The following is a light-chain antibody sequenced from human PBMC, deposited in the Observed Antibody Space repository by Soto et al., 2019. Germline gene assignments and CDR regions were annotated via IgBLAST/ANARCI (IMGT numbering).Light chain of an antibody. CDR3: QQFDSVPLT. V-gene: IGKV1-33*01. Sequence: DVQMTQSPSSLSASVGDRVTITCQASHDIGTYLNWYQHKPGKAPKLLIFGTSHLATGVPARFSGGGSDTYFTFTITNLQPEDFAVYYCQQFDSVPLTFGGGTHVEI. J-gene: IGKJ4*01. CDR2: GTS. CDR1: HDIGTY.